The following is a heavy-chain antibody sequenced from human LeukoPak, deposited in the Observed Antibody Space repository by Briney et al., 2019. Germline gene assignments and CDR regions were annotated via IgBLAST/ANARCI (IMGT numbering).Heavy chain of an antibody. CDR1: SGSFSDYY. Sequence: PAETLSLTCTVSSGSFSDYYWTWIRQPPGKGLEWIGYSGSTNYNPSLKSRVTISTDTSKRHFSLTLSSVTAADTAVYYCARTRRHYYGSGKNLTPWPAGLGGWGQGTTVIVS. D-gene: IGHD3-10*01. CDR2: SGST. J-gene: IGHJ6*02. CDR3: ARTRRHYYGSGKNLTPWPAGLGG. V-gene: IGHV4-59*12.